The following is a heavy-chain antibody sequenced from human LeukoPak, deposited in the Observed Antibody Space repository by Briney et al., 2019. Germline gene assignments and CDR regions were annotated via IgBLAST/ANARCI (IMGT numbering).Heavy chain of an antibody. CDR3: ARDLATVKAFDI. Sequence: SVEVSCKASGGTFSSYAISWVRQAPGQGLEWMGGIIPIFGTANYAQKFQGRVTITADKSTSTAYMELSSLRSEDTAVYYCARDLATVKAFDIWGQGTMVTVSS. V-gene: IGHV1-69*06. J-gene: IGHJ3*02. CDR2: IIPIFGTA. CDR1: GGTFSSYA. D-gene: IGHD4-17*01.